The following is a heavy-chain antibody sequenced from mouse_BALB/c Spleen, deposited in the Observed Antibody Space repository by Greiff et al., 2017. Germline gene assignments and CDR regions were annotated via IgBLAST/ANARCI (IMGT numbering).Heavy chain of an antibody. CDR1: GYTFTSYW. V-gene: IGHV1-5*01. D-gene: IGHD1-1*02. Sequence: VQLQQSGPELVKPGALVKMSCKASGYTFTSYWMHWVKQRPGQGLEWIGAIYPGNSDTSYNQKFKGKAKLTAVTSTSTSYMELSSLTNEDSAVYYCTRGSLYYFDYWGQGTTLTVSS. CDR3: TRGSLYYFDY. J-gene: IGHJ2*01. CDR2: IYPGNSDT.